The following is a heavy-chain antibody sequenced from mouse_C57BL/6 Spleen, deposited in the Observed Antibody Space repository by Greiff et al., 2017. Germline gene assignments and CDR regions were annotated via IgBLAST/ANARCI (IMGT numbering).Heavy chain of an antibody. CDR3: ARWTGYGSSYGGVYFDY. CDR1: GYTFTDYY. Sequence: QVQLKESGAELVRPGASVKLSCKASGYTFTDYYINWVKQRPGQGLEWISRIYPGSGNTYYNEKFKGKATLTAEKSSSTAYMQLSSLTSEDSAVYFCARWTGYGSSYGGVYFDYGGQGTTLTVSS. CDR2: IYPGSGNT. V-gene: IGHV1-76*01. J-gene: IGHJ2*01. D-gene: IGHD1-1*01.